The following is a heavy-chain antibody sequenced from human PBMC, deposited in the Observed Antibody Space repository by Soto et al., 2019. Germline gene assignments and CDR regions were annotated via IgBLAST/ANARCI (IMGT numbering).Heavy chain of an antibody. V-gene: IGHV3-30-3*01. Sequence: GGSLRLSCAASGFTFSNYAMHWVRQAPGKGLEWVTVMSHDGTNKYYADSVKGRFTISRDNSKNTLYLQMNSLRAEDTAVYYCARDSMELRRYYHFGMDVWGQGTTVTVSS. CDR1: GFTFSNYA. CDR2: MSHDGTNK. CDR3: ARDSMELRRYYHFGMDV. D-gene: IGHD1-7*01. J-gene: IGHJ6*02.